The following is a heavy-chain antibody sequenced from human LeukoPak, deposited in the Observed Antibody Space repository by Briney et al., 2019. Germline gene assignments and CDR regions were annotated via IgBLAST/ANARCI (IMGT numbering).Heavy chain of an antibody. CDR2: IYYSGST. V-gene: IGHV4-59*01. CDR1: GGSISSYY. J-gene: IGHJ4*02. D-gene: IGHD1-7*01. Sequence: SETLSLTCTVSGGSISSYYWSWIRQPPGKGLEWIGYIYYSGSTNYNPPLKSRVTISVDTSKNQFSLKLSSVTAADTAVYYCARGYWNYPYWGQGTLVTVSS. CDR3: ARGYWNYPY.